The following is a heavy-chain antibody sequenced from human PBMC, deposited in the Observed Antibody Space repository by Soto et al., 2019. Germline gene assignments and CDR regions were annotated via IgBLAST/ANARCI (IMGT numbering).Heavy chain of an antibody. CDR2: IYYSGST. CDR3: ARRYGYYFDY. V-gene: IGHV4-59*08. Sequence: PSETLSLTCTVSGGSISSYYWSWIRQPPGKGLEWIGYIYYSGSTNYNPSLKSRVTISVDTSKNQLSLKLSSVTAVDTAVYYCARRYGYYFDYWGQGTLVTVS. J-gene: IGHJ4*02. CDR1: GGSISSYY. D-gene: IGHD4-17*01.